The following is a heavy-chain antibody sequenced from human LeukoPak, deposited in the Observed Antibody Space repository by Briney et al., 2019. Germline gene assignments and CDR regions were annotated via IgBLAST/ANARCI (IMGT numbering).Heavy chain of an antibody. J-gene: IGHJ3*01. Sequence: GGSLRLSCAASGISFSNYWMHWVRQAPGKGLVRVSRIDSDGSSTTYADSVKGRFTISRDNAKNTMYLQMNSLRAEDTAVYYCARGYNTAFDLWGQGTVVTVSS. CDR1: GISFSNYW. CDR2: IDSDGSST. D-gene: IGHD1-14*01. CDR3: ARGYNTAFDL. V-gene: IGHV3-74*01.